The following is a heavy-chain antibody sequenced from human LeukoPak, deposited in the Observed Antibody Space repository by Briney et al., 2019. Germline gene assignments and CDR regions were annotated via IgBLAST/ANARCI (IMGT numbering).Heavy chain of an antibody. CDR3: AKLPQGGGDYYYVDV. J-gene: IGHJ6*03. V-gene: IGHV3-23*01. CDR2: ISGNGAYT. D-gene: IGHD1-26*01. CDR1: GFTFSSYG. Sequence: GGSVRLSCAASGFTFSSYGMSWARQAPGMGLEWVSAISGNGAYTYYPDSVRGRFTISRDNSKNTLFLQMSSLRAEDTGVYYCAKLPQGGGDYYYVDVWGKGTTVTVSS.